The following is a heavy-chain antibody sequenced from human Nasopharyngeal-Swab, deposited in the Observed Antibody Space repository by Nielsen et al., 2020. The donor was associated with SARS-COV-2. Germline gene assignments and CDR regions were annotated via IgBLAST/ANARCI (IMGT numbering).Heavy chain of an antibody. Sequence: SATLSLTCTVSGGSISSSSYYWGWIRQPPGKGLERIGSIYYSGSTYYNPSLKSRFTISVDTSKNQFSLKLSSVTAADTAVYYCARPYYDSSGYDAWFDPWGQGTLVTVSS. J-gene: IGHJ5*02. V-gene: IGHV4-39*01. CDR1: GGSISSSSYY. D-gene: IGHD3-22*01. CDR3: ARPYYDSSGYDAWFDP. CDR2: IYYSGST.